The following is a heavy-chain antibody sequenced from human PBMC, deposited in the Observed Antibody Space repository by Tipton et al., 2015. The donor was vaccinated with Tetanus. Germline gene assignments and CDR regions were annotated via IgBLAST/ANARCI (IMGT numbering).Heavy chain of an antibody. V-gene: IGHV4-59*01. CDR3: ARIHDYWSGYFDF. D-gene: IGHD3-3*01. CDR1: GDSIRRSY. J-gene: IGHJ4*02. Sequence: TLSLTCNVSGDSIRRSYWSWIRQPPGKGLEWIGHIFHSGSTNYNPSLKSRVTMSIDTSERQFSLKLTSVTSADTAVYYCARIHDYWSGYFDFWGEGTLVTVSP. CDR2: IFHSGST.